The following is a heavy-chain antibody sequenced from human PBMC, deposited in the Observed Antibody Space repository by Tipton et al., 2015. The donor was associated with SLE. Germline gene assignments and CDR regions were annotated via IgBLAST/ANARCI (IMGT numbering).Heavy chain of an antibody. J-gene: IGHJ4*02. D-gene: IGHD1-26*01. V-gene: IGHV4-59*01. CDR1: GGSISSYY. CDR3: AGEGGSFDY. CDR2: IYYSGST. Sequence: TLSLTCTVSGGSISSYYWSWIRQPPGKGPEWIGYIYYSGSTNYNPSLKSRVTISVDTSKNQFSLKLSSVTAADTAVYYCAGEGGSFDYWGQGTLVTVSS.